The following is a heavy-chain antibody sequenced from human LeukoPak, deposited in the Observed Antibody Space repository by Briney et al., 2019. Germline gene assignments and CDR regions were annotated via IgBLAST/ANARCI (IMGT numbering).Heavy chain of an antibody. CDR3: ARGRRPIVVVPAARYYYGMDV. Sequence: QTSETLSLTCTVSGGSISSYYWSWIRQPPGKGLEWIGYIYHSGSTNYNPSLKSRVTISVDTSKNQFSLKLSSVTAADTAVYYCARGRRPIVVVPAARYYYGMDVWGQGTTVTVSS. V-gene: IGHV4-59*12. J-gene: IGHJ6*02. D-gene: IGHD2-2*01. CDR1: GGSISSYY. CDR2: IYHSGST.